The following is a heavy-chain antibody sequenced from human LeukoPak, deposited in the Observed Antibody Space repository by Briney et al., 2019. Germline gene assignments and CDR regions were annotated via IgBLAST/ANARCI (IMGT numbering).Heavy chain of an antibody. CDR1: GFTFSSYS. J-gene: IGHJ4*02. CDR2: ISSSSSTI. Sequence: GGSLRLSCAASGFTFSSYSMNWVRQAPGKGLGWVSYISSSSSTIYYADSVKGRFTISRDNDKNSLYLQVNSLRAEDTAVYYCARVCRTSCDDYWGQGTLVTVSS. V-gene: IGHV3-48*01. D-gene: IGHD2-2*01. CDR3: ARVCRTSCDDY.